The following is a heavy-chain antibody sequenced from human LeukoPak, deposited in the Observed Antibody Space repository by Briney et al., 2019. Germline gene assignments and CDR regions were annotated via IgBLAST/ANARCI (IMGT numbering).Heavy chain of an antibody. D-gene: IGHD7-27*01. J-gene: IGHJ4*02. CDR2: IKQDGSEK. V-gene: IGHV3-7*01. CDR1: GASISTN. CDR3: ARDDQTGYYFDY. Sequence: PSETLSLTCTVSGASISTNEYYWSWLRQPPGKGLEWVANIKQDGSEKYYVDSVKGRFTISRDNAKNSLYLQMNSLRAEDTAVYYCARDDQTGYYFDYWGQGTLVTVSS.